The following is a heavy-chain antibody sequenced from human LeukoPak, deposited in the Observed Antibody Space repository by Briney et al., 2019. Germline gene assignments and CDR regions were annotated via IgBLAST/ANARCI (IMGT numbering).Heavy chain of an antibody. J-gene: IGHJ4*02. Sequence: SETLSLTCSVSGGSISSSGYYWGWIRQPPGKGLEWIGSVYYSGTTYYNPSLKSRVTISVDTSKNQFSLKLSSVTAADTAVYYCARYAWLQFRSFDYWGQGTLVTVSS. CDR1: GGSISSSGYY. V-gene: IGHV4-39*07. D-gene: IGHD5-24*01. CDR2: VYYSGTT. CDR3: ARYAWLQFRSFDY.